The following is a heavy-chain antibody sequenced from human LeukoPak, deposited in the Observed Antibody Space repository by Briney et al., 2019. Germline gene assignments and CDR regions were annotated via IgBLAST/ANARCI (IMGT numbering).Heavy chain of an antibody. CDR1: GGSVSSGSYY. CDR2: IYYSGST. CDR3: ARDQDLGYCSGTSCQGGYAFDI. D-gene: IGHD2-2*01. V-gene: IGHV4-61*01. Sequence: SETLSLTCTVSGGSVSSGSYYWSWIRQPPGKGLEWIGYIYYSGSTNYNPSLKSRVTISVDTSKNQFSLKLGSVTAADTAVYYCARDQDLGYCSGTSCQGGYAFDIWGQGTLVTVSS. J-gene: IGHJ3*02.